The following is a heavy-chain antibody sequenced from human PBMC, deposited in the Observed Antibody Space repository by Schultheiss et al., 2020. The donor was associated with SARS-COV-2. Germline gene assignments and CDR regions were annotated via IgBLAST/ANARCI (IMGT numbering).Heavy chain of an antibody. CDR3: ARNEIGAAGVDHYYYMDV. Sequence: GGSLRLSCKVSGATFRICAISWVRQAPGQGLEWMGRITPILNIPNYAQRFQGRVTITADKSTSTIYMELNSLRSEDTAVYYCARNEIGAAGVDHYYYMDVWGKGTTVTVSS. J-gene: IGHJ6*03. V-gene: IGHV1-69*04. CDR2: ITPILNIP. CDR1: GATFRICA. D-gene: IGHD6-13*01.